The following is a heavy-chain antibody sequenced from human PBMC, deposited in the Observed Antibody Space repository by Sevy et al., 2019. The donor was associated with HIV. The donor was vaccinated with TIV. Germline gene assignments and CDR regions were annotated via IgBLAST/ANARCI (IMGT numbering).Heavy chain of an antibody. CDR3: AAVAGTDILGYYYQH. CDR1: GLSITGSYW. Sequence: SETLSLTCAVSGLSITGSYWWSWVRQSPGKGLEWLGDMYHKGTTNYNPSVKSRVTISIDKAKSKFSLQINSITAADTGLYFCAAVAGTDILGYYYQHWGRGTQVTVSS. D-gene: IGHD6-19*01. CDR2: MYHKGTT. J-gene: IGHJ4*02. V-gene: IGHV4-4*02.